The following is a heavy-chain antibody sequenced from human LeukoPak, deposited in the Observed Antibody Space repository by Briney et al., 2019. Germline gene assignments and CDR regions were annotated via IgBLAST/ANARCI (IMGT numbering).Heavy chain of an antibody. J-gene: IGHJ4*02. CDR2: INPSVGST. V-gene: IGHV1-46*01. Sequence: ASVKVSCKASGYTFSNYYMNWVRQAPGQGLEWMGIINPSVGSTSYAQKFQGRVTLTRDTSTSTVYMELSSLRSEDTAVYYCARAYYYDTSGYYPGGDYWGQGTLVTVSS. CDR1: GYTFSNYY. D-gene: IGHD3-22*01. CDR3: ARAYYYDTSGYYPGGDY.